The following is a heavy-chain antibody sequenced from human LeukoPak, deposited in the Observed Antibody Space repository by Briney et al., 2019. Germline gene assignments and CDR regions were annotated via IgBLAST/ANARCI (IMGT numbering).Heavy chain of an antibody. Sequence: SETLSLTCTVSGGSISSYYWSWIRQPPGKGLEWIGYIYYSGSTNYNPSLKSRVTISVDTSKNQFSLKLSSVTAADTAVYYCARERGTRIAAAGRPFDPWGQGTLVTVSS. V-gene: IGHV4-59*01. CDR2: IYYSGST. CDR1: GGSISSYY. J-gene: IGHJ5*02. D-gene: IGHD6-13*01. CDR3: ARERGTRIAAAGRPFDP.